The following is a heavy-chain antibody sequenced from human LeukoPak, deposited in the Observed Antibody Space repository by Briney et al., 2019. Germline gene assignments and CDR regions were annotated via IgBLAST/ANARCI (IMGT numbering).Heavy chain of an antibody. Sequence: ASVKVSCKASGYTFTSYYMHWVRRAPGQGLEWMGIINPSGGSTSYAQKFQGRVTMTRDTSTSTVYMELSSLRSEDTAVYYCARDGSSTYYYYGMDVRGQGTTVTVSS. V-gene: IGHV1-46*01. CDR1: GYTFTSYY. D-gene: IGHD3-10*01. CDR3: ARDGSSTYYYYGMDV. CDR2: INPSGGST. J-gene: IGHJ6*02.